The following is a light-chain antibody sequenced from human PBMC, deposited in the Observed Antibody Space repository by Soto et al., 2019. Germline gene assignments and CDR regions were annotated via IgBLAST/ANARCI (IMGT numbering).Light chain of an antibody. CDR3: QQYGSPLWT. Sequence: EIVLTQSPGTLSLSPGERATLSCRASQSITSSYLAWYQQKPGQAPRLLISGTISRATGIPDRFSGSGSGKDFTLTISRLEPEDFAVYYCQQYGSPLWTFGQGTKVDIK. CDR2: GTI. CDR1: QSITSSY. V-gene: IGKV3-20*01. J-gene: IGKJ1*01.